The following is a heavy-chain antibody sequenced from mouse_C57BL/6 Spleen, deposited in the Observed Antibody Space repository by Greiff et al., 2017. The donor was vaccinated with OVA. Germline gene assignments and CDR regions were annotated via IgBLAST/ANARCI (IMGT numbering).Heavy chain of an antibody. CDR1: GFTFSDYG. J-gene: IGHJ4*01. CDR2: ISSGSSTI. D-gene: IGHD1-1*01. CDR3: ARWDYGSRKNAMDY. V-gene: IGHV5-17*01. Sequence: EVKVVESGGGLVKPGGSLKLSCAASGFTFSDYGMHWVRQAPEKGLEWVAYISSGSSTIYYADTVKGRFTISRDNAKNTLFLQMTSLRSEDTAMYYVARWDYGSRKNAMDYWGQGTSVTVSS.